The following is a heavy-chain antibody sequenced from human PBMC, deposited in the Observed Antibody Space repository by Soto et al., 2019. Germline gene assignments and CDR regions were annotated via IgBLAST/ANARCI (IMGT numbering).Heavy chain of an antibody. CDR1: GFTFSGYG. V-gene: IGHV3-30*18. D-gene: IGHD6-19*01. Sequence: GGSLRLSCAASGFTFSGYGMHWVRQAPGKGLEWVAVISYDGSSEYYADSVKGRFTISRDNSKNTLYLQMNSLRTEDTAVYYCANDIRNPVEYWGQGTLVTVSS. CDR3: ANDIRNPVEY. J-gene: IGHJ4*02. CDR2: ISYDGSSE.